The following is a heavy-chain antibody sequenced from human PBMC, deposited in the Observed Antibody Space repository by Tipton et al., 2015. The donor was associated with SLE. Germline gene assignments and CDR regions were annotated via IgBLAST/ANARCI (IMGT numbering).Heavy chain of an antibody. CDR3: ARGFVGDSPLDP. J-gene: IGHJ5*02. D-gene: IGHD3-10*01. CDR1: GHTFTNYD. Sequence: QVQLVQSGAEVKKPGASVKVSCKASGHTFTNYDINWVRQATGQGLEWVGWMNPNYGNTGYVQKLQGRVTMTRNTSTSTAYMELNSLRSEDTAVYYCARGFVGDSPLDPWGQGTLVTVSS. V-gene: IGHV1-8*01. CDR2: MNPNYGNT.